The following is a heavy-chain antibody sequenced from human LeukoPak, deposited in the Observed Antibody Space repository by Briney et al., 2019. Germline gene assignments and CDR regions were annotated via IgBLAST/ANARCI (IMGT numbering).Heavy chain of an antibody. CDR1: GGSISSGYYY. V-gene: IGHV4-61*02. Sequence: SETLSLTCTASGGSISSGYYYWSWIRQPAGKGLEWIGRIYTSGSTNYNPSLKSRVTISVDTSKNQFSLKLSSVTAADTAVYYCAREVQYDILTGYYGFDPWGQGTLVTVSS. D-gene: IGHD3-9*01. CDR3: AREVQYDILTGYYGFDP. J-gene: IGHJ5*02. CDR2: IYTSGST.